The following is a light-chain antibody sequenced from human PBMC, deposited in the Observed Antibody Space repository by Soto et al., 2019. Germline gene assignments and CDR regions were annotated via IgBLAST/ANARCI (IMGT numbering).Light chain of an antibody. CDR2: EVS. J-gene: IGLJ3*02. CDR1: SSDIGYHNR. CDR3: SSFASSATLV. Sequence: QSALTQPPSVSGSPGQSVTISCTGTSSDIGYHNRVSGYQQPPGTAPKLMIYEVSTRYSGVPDRFSGSKSGNTASLTISGLQAEDEADYYCSSFASSATLVFGGGTKVTVL. V-gene: IGLV2-18*02.